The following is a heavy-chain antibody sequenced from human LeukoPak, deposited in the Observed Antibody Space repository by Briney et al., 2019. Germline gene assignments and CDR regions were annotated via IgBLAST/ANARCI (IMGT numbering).Heavy chain of an antibody. CDR1: GYTFTSYD. CDR3: ARGITYYEDAFDI. J-gene: IGHJ3*02. CDR2: MNPNSGNT. Sequence: GVSVKVSCKASGYTFTSYDINWVRQATGQGLEWMGWMNPNSGNTGYAQKFQGRVTMTRNTSISTAYMELSSLRSEDTAVYYCARGITYYEDAFDIWGQGTMVTVSS. V-gene: IGHV1-8*01. D-gene: IGHD3-22*01.